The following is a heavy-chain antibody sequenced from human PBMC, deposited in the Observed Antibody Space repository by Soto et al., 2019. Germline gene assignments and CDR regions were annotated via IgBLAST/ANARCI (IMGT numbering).Heavy chain of an antibody. V-gene: IGHV3-30*03. D-gene: IGHD3-22*01. CDR1: GFTFSSYG. J-gene: IGHJ4*02. CDR2: ISYDGSNK. Sequence: GGSPRLSCAASGFTFSSYGMHWVRQAPGKGLEWVAVISYDGSNKYYADSVKGRFTISRDNSKNTLYLQMNSLRAEDTAVYYCARAPSITTPNDYWGQGTLVTVSS. CDR3: ARAPSITTPNDY.